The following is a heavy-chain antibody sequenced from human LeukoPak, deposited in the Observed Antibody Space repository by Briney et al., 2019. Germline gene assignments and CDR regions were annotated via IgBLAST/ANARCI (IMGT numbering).Heavy chain of an antibody. CDR3: ARDRYSSGWGAAFDI. Sequence: GGSLRLSCAASGFTFSSYWMHWVRQAPGKGLVWVSRINSDGSSTIYADSVKGRFTISRDNAKNTLYLQMNSLRAEDTAVYYCARDRYSSGWGAAFDIWGQGTMVTVSS. D-gene: IGHD6-19*01. V-gene: IGHV3-74*01. CDR2: INSDGSST. CDR1: GFTFSSYW. J-gene: IGHJ3*02.